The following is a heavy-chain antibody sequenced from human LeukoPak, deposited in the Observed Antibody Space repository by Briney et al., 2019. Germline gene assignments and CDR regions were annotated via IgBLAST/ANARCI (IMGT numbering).Heavy chain of an antibody. CDR2: IYYSGST. V-gene: IGHV4-61*08. D-gene: IGHD2-15*01. Sequence: SETLSLTCTVSGGSISSGGYYWSWIRQPPGKGLEWIGYIYYSGSTNYNPSLKSRVTISVDTSKNQFSLKLSSVTAADTAVYYCARGEVVVAATLHWGQGTLVTVSS. CDR3: ARGEVVVAATLH. J-gene: IGHJ4*02. CDR1: GGSISSGGYY.